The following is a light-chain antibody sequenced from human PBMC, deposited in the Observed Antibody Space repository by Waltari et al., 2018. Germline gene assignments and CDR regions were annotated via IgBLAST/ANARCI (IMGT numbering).Light chain of an antibody. CDR2: GAA. J-gene: IGKJ1*01. Sequence: EIVLTQSPGILSLSPAARATLSCRASQSVSRTLPWYQQKPGQAPRLLIYGAATRATGLPDRFSGGGAGTDFSLTSSRLEPEDFAVYYCQHYVRLPATFGQGTKVEIK. CDR1: QSVSRT. CDR3: QHYVRLPAT. V-gene: IGKV3-20*01.